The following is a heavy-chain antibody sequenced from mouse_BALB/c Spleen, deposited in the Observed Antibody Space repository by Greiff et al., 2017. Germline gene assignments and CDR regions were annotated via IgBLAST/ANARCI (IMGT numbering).Heavy chain of an antibody. Sequence: EVKLVESGGGLVQPGGSLRLSCATSGFTFTDYYMSWVRQPPGKALEWLGFIRNKANGYTTEYSASVKGRFTISRDNSQSILYLQMNTQRAEDSATEYCARDKGFSGYMDYWGQGTTLTVSS. CDR1: GFTFTDYY. CDR3: ARDKGFSGYMDY. V-gene: IGHV7-3*02. CDR2: IRNKANGYTT. J-gene: IGHJ2*01. D-gene: IGHD6-2*01.